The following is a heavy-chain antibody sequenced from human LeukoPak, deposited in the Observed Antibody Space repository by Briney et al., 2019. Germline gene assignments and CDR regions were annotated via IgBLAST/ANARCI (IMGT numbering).Heavy chain of an antibody. J-gene: IGHJ5*02. D-gene: IGHD6-6*01. CDR1: GFTFDDYA. CDR2: IRYDGSNK. Sequence: GGSLRLSCAASGFTFDDYAMHWVRQAPGKGLEWVAFIRYDGSNKYYADSVKGRFTISRDNSKNTLYLQMNSLRAEDTAVYYCAKDRRGYSSSSWFDPWGLGTLVTVSS. V-gene: IGHV3-30*02. CDR3: AKDRRGYSSSSWFDP.